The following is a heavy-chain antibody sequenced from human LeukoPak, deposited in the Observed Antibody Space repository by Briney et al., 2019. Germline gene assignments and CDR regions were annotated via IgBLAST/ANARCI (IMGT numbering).Heavy chain of an antibody. D-gene: IGHD2-2*01. V-gene: IGHV4-30-2*01. Sequence: SETLSLTCAVSGGSISSGGYSWSWIRQPPGKGLEWIGYIYHSGSTYYNPSLKSRVTISVDRSKNQFSLKLSSVTAADTAVYYCARGLLGYCSSTSCYGGYYMDVWGKGTTVTVSS. CDR3: ARGLLGYCSSTSCYGGYYMDV. J-gene: IGHJ6*03. CDR1: GGSISSGGYS. CDR2: IYHSGST.